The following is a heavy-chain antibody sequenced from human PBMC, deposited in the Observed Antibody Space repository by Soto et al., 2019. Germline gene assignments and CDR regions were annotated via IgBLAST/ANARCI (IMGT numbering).Heavy chain of an antibody. CDR1: FTFSMYS. CDR3: TIDQGGSYDSWFDP. CDR2: ISSGGDYI. J-gene: IGHJ5*02. Sequence: EVQVVESGGGLVQPGGSLRLSCSFTFSMYSRNWVRQAPGKGLEWVASISSGGDYIKYADSVKGRFTISRDNAKNSVSLQMNSLRVDDTAIYFCTIDQGGSYDSWFDPWGQGTLVTVSS. D-gene: IGHD1-26*01. V-gene: IGHV3-21*01.